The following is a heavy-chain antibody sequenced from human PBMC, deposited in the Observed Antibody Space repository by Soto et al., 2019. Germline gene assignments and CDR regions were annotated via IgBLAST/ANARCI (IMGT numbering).Heavy chain of an antibody. J-gene: IGHJ3*02. CDR3: AKILEAARPYHDAFDI. Sequence: EVQLLESGGGLVQPGGSLRLSCAASGFTFSSYAMSWVRQAPGKGLEWVSAISGSGGSTYYADSVKGRFTISRDNSKNTLYLQMNSLRAEHTAVYYCAKILEAARPYHDAFDIWGQGTMVTVSS. D-gene: IGHD6-6*01. CDR1: GFTFSSYA. V-gene: IGHV3-23*01. CDR2: ISGSGGST.